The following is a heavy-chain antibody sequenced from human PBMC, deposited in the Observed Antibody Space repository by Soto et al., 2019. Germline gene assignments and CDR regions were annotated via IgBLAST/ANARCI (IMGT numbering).Heavy chain of an antibody. CDR3: ARDIKSIYFDY. Sequence: QVQLVESGGGVAQPGTSLRLSCAASGFTFKNYGMHWVRQAPGKGLEWVAVIWNGGSNKYYADSVKGRFTISRDNSKNTLDLQMNTLRGEDTAVYYCARDIKSIYFDYWGQGARVTVSS. CDR2: IWNGGSNK. D-gene: IGHD2-21*01. V-gene: IGHV3-33*01. CDR1: GFTFKNYG. J-gene: IGHJ4*02.